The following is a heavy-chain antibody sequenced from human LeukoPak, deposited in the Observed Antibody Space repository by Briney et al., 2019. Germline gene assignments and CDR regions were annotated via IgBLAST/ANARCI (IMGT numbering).Heavy chain of an antibody. CDR1: GFTVSSNY. D-gene: IGHD4-17*01. J-gene: IGHJ4*02. CDR2: ISGSGGST. Sequence: GGSLRLSCAASGFTVSSNYMSWVRQAPGKGLEWVSVISGSGGSTYYADSVKGRFTISRDNSKNTLYLQMNSLRAEDTAVYYCAKVFFAMTTVDYWGQGTLVTVSS. V-gene: IGHV3-23*01. CDR3: AKVFFAMTTVDY.